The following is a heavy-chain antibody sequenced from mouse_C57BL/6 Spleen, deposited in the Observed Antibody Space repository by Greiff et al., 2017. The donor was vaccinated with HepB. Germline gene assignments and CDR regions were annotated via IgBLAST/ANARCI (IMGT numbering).Heavy chain of an antibody. D-gene: IGHD2-4*01. V-gene: IGHV1-54*01. CDR1: GYAFTNYL. CDR3: ARGITTGEACGLAY. J-gene: IGHJ3*01. CDR2: INPGSGGT. Sequence: QVQLQQSGAELVRPGTSVKVSCKASGYAFTNYLIEWVKQRPGQGLEWIGVINPGSGGTNYNEKFKGKATLTADKSSSTAYMQLSSLTSEDSAVYFCARGITTGEACGLAYWGQGTLVTVSA.